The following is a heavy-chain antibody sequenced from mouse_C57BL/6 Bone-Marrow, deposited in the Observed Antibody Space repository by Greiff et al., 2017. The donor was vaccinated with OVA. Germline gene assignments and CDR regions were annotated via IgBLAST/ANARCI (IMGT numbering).Heavy chain of an antibody. V-gene: IGHV1-69*01. CDR1: GYTFTSYW. CDR2: IDPSDSYT. J-gene: IGHJ2*01. Sequence: VQLQQPGAELVMPGASVKLSCKASGYTFTSYWMHWVKQRPGQGLEWIGEIDPSDSYTNYNQKFKGKSTLTVDKSSSTAYMQLSSLTSEDSAVYYCARERPPTVVATSGGYCDYWGQGTTLTVSS. CDR3: ARERPPTVVATSGGYCDY. D-gene: IGHD1-1*01.